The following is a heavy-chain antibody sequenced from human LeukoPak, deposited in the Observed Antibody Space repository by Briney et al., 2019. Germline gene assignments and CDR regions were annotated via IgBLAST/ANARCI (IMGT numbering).Heavy chain of an antibody. CDR1: GGSVSDYY. D-gene: IGHD3-22*01. V-gene: IGHV4-59*02. J-gene: IGHJ4*02. Sequence: SETLSLTCTISGGSVSDYYWSWIRQSPGKGLEWIGYIYYTGSTSYNPSLKSRVTISVDTSKNQFSLKLSSVTAADTAVYYCARDDSSGYYYWGQGTLVTVSS. CDR3: ARDDSSGYYY. CDR2: IYYTGST.